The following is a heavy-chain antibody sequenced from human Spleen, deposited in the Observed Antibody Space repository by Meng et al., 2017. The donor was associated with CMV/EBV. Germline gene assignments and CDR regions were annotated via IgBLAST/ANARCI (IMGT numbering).Heavy chain of an antibody. Sequence: ASVKVSCKASGYTFSDYYIHWVRQAPGQGLEWMGWINPHTGGTNYAQKFQGWVTMTRDTSISTAYMELSRLRSDDTAIYYCALRGYSGYADRDYWGQGTLVTVSS. D-gene: IGHD5-12*01. J-gene: IGHJ4*02. CDR1: GYTFSDYY. CDR3: ALRGYSGYADRDY. V-gene: IGHV1-2*04. CDR2: INPHTGGT.